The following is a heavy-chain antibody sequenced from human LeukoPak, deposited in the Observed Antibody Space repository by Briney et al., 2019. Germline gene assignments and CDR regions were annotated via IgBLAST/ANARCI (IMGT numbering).Heavy chain of an antibody. V-gene: IGHV1-69*13. J-gene: IGHJ6*02. CDR2: IIPIFGTA. Sequence: ASVKVSCKASGGTLTSYAISWVRQAPGQGLEWMGGIIPIFGTANYAQKFQGRVTITADESTSTAYMELSSLRSEDTAVYYCARLPLRSIAVGYYGMDVWGQGTTVTVSS. D-gene: IGHD6-6*01. CDR3: ARLPLRSIAVGYYGMDV. CDR1: GGTLTSYA.